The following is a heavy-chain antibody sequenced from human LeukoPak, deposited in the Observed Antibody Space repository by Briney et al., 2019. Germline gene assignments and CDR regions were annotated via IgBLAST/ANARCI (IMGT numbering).Heavy chain of an antibody. CDR3: AREPPRGGYSYGYYY. D-gene: IGHD5-18*01. CDR1: GFTFSDYY. CDR2: ISSSSSYT. V-gene: IGHV3-11*06. J-gene: IGHJ4*02. Sequence: GGSLRLSCAASGFTFSDYYMSWIRLAPGKGLEWVSYISSSSSYTNYADSVKGRFTISRDNAKNSLYLQMNSLRAEDTAVYYCAREPPRGGYSYGYYYWGQGTLVTVSS.